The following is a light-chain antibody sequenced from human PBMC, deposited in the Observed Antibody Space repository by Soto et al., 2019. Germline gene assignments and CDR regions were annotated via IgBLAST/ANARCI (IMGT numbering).Light chain of an antibody. CDR3: LQEHDDPWT. Sequence: DIQMTQSPSSLSASVGDRVTITCRASQSISSYLNWYQQKPGKAPTLLIYAASNLQSGVPSRFRGSRSGTEFTLTVSRLQPEDFATYYCLQEHDDPWTVGQGTKVDIK. V-gene: IGKV1-39*01. J-gene: IGKJ1*01. CDR1: QSISSY. CDR2: AAS.